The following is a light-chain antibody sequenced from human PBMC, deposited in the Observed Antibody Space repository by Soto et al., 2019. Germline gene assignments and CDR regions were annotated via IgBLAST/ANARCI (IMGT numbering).Light chain of an antibody. CDR2: DAS. J-gene: IGKJ2*01. CDR3: QQRSNRRT. Sequence: EIVLTQSPATLSLTPGERATLSCRASQSVSSYLAWYQQKPGQTPRLLIYDASNRATGIPARFSGSGSGTDFTLTISSLVPEDFAVYYCQQRSNRRTFGQGTKLEIK. CDR1: QSVSSY. V-gene: IGKV3-11*01.